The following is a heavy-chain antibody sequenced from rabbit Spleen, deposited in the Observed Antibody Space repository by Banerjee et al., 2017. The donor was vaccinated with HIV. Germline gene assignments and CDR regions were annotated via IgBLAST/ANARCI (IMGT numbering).Heavy chain of an antibody. V-gene: IGHV1S45*01. CDR2: IYSFSSDTT. D-gene: IGHD1-1*01. J-gene: IGHJ4*01. CDR3: ATSNVSSPWWFFGL. Sequence: QEQLVESGGGLVQPEGSLTLTCKASGFDFSSNAMCWVRQAPGKGLEWIACIYSFSSDTTHSASWAKGRSPISKTSSTTVTLQMTSLTAADTATYFCATSNVSSPWWFFGLWGPGTLVTVS. CDR1: GFDFSSNA.